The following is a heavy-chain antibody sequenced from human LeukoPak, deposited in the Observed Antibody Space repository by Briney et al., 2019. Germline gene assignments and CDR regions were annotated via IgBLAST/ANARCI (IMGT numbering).Heavy chain of an antibody. J-gene: IGHJ4*02. CDR2: IPYDGSNN. D-gene: IGHD4-17*01. V-gene: IGHV3-30-3*01. Sequence: PGRSLRLSCAASGFTFSNYPMHWVRQAPGKGLEWVAVIPYDGSNNYYSDSVKGRFTISRDNSKNTLYLQMNSLRPEDTAVYYRARSEGTTVTMFDYWGQGTLVTVSS. CDR3: ARSEGTTVTMFDY. CDR1: GFTFSNYP.